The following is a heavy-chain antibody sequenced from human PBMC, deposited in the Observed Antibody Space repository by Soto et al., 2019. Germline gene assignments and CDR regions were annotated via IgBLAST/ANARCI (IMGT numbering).Heavy chain of an antibody. D-gene: IGHD3-9*01. CDR3: AKSDNYDILTELDY. J-gene: IGHJ4*02. CDR1: GFTFSSYG. CDR2: ISYDGSNK. V-gene: IGHV3-30*18. Sequence: PGGSLRLSCAASGFTFSSYGMHWVRQAPGKGLERVAVISYDGSNKYYADSVKGRFTISRDNSKNTLYLQMNSLRAEDTAVYYCAKSDNYDILTELDYWGQGTLVTVSS.